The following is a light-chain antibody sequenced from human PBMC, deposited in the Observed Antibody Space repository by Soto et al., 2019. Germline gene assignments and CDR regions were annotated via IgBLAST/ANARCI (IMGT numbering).Light chain of an antibody. CDR1: ESVSSSF. Sequence: EVVLTQAPLTLSLSAVGRATLCGRRSESVSSSFLTWYQQKPGQAPRLLIYRTSNRVTGIPDRFSGSGSGTDFTLTISRLEPEDFAVYFCGQFVSAPPRTFGQGTKVDI. CDR2: RTS. J-gene: IGKJ1*01. CDR3: GQFVSAPPRT. V-gene: IGKV3-20*01.